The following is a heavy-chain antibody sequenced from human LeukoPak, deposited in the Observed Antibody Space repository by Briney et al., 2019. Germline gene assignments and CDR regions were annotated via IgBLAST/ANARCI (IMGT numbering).Heavy chain of an antibody. CDR2: INHSGST. J-gene: IGHJ6*04. CDR1: GGSFSGYY. V-gene: IGHV4-34*01. Sequence: SETLSLTCTVYGGSFSGYYWSWIRQPPGKGLEWIGEINHSGSTNYNPSLKSRVTISVDTSKNQFSLKLSSVTAADTAVYYCARGGWRLPSVDWGKGTTVTVSS. D-gene: IGHD2-15*01. CDR3: ARGGWRLPSVD.